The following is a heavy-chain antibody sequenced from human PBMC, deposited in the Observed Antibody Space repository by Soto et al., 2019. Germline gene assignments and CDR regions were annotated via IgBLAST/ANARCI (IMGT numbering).Heavy chain of an antibody. J-gene: IGHJ4*02. CDR1: GGSFSGYY. CDR3: ARGLPERSSSWYQY. V-gene: IGHV4-34*01. CDR2: INHSVST. D-gene: IGHD6-13*01. Sequence: SETLSLICAVYGGSFSGYYWSWIRQPPGKGLEWIGEINHSVSTNYNPSLKSRVTISVDTSKNQFSLKLSSVTAADTAVYYCARGLPERSSSWYQYWGQGTLVTASS.